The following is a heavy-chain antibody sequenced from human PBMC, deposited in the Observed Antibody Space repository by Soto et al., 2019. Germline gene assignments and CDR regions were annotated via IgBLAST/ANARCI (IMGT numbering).Heavy chain of an antibody. Sequence: GGSLRLSCAASGFTFSSYWMHWVRQAPGKGLVWVSRINSDGSSTSYADSVKGRFTISRDNSKNTLYLQMNSLRAEDTAVYYCANSLPYYYDSSGYANDYWGQGTLVTVSS. CDR1: GFTFSSYW. V-gene: IGHV3-74*01. J-gene: IGHJ4*02. CDR2: INSDGSST. CDR3: ANSLPYYYDSSGYANDY. D-gene: IGHD3-22*01.